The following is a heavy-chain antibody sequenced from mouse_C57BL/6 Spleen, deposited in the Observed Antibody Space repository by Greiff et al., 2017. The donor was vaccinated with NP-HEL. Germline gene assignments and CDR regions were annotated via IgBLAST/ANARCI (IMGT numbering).Heavy chain of an antibody. D-gene: IGHD2-1*01. V-gene: IGHV1-39*01. J-gene: IGHJ4*01. CDR1: GYSFTDYN. CDR3: ARSYGKDYAMDY. Sequence: EVKLMESGPELVKPGASVKISCKASGYSFTDYNMNWVKQSNGKSLEWIGVINPNYGTTSYNQKFKGKATLTVDQSSSTAYMQLNSLTSEDSAVYYCARSYGKDYAMDYWGQGTSVTVSS. CDR2: INPNYGTT.